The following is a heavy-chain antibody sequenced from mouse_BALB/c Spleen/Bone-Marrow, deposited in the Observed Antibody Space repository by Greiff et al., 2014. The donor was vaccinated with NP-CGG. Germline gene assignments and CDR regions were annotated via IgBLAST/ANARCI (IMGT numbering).Heavy chain of an antibody. Sequence: VQLKESGPGLVKPSQSLSLTCTVTGYSITSDYVWNWIRQFPGNKLEWMCYFSYSGSTSYNPSFKSRISMAQDTSKNQFSLQLNSVTTEDTATYYCARYRDDHDIMDYWGQGTSVTVSS. CDR3: ARYRDDHDIMDY. CDR1: GYSITSDYV. J-gene: IGHJ4*01. D-gene: IGHD2-4*01. V-gene: IGHV3-2*02. CDR2: FSYSGST.